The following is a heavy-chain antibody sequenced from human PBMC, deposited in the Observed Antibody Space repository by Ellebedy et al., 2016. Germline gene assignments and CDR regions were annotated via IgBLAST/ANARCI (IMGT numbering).Heavy chain of an antibody. V-gene: IGHV4-39*07. CDR1: GGSIRSGSYY. Sequence: SETLSLTXTVSGGSIRSGSYYWGWIRQPPGKGLEWIGSIYYSGNSDYNPSLRRRVTISADTSKNQFSLKLTSVTAADTAVYYCARDSTNYYYGSGRFDPWGQGTLVTVSS. CDR2: IYYSGNS. D-gene: IGHD3-10*01. CDR3: ARDSTNYYYGSGRFDP. J-gene: IGHJ5*02.